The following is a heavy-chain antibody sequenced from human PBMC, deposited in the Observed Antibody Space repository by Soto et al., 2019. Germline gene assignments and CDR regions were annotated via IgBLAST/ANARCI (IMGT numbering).Heavy chain of an antibody. CDR3: ARVRYYGDSAPFDP. CDR2: IYYSGGT. Sequence: PSETLSLTCSVSGGSISIYYWTWIRQPPGKGLEWIGYIYYSGGTNYNPSLKSRVTISVDTSKNQFSLKLSSVTAADTAVYYCARVRYYGDSAPFDPWGQGTLVTVSS. J-gene: IGHJ5*02. D-gene: IGHD4-17*01. CDR1: GGSISIYY. V-gene: IGHV4-59*01.